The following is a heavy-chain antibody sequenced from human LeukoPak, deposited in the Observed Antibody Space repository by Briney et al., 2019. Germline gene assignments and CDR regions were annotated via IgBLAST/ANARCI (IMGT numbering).Heavy chain of an antibody. CDR3: ARHRSGSYSLSFDY. V-gene: IGHV4-59*08. J-gene: IGHJ4*02. CDR2: IYYSGST. CDR1: GGSISSYY. Sequence: PSETLSLTCTVSGGSISSYYWSWIRQPPGKGLEWIGYIYYSGSTNYNPSLKSRVTISVDTSKNQFSLRLSSVTAADTAVYYCARHRSGSYSLSFDYWGQGTLVTVSS. D-gene: IGHD1-26*01.